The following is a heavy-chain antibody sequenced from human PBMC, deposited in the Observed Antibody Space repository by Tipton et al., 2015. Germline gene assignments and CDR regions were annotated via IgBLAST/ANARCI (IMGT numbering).Heavy chain of an antibody. V-gene: IGHV4-31*02. CDR1: GFTFRSYW. Sequence: LRLSCATSGFTFRSYWMHWVRQPPGKGLEWMAYFSDTGSTYYNPSLKSRVTISEDTSKTQISLNVTSVTAADTAVYFCVRVGSCSGDSCYYNWFDPWGQGTLVTVSS. CDR2: FSDTGST. D-gene: IGHD2-15*01. J-gene: IGHJ5*02. CDR3: VRVGSCSGDSCYYNWFDP.